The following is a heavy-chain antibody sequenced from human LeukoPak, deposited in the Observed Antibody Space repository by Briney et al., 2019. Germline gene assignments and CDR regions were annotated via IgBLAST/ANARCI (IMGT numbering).Heavy chain of an antibody. J-gene: IGHJ4*02. D-gene: IGHD3-22*01. V-gene: IGHV4-4*07. CDR2: IYTSGST. CDR1: GGSISSYY. CDR3: SASGDTTGYYYPFEH. Sequence: PSETLSLTCTVSGGSISSYYWSWIRQPAGKGLEWIGRIYTSGSTNYNPSLKSRVTMSVDTSKNQFSLKLTSVTAADTAVYYCSASGDTTGYYYPFEHWGQGILVTVSS.